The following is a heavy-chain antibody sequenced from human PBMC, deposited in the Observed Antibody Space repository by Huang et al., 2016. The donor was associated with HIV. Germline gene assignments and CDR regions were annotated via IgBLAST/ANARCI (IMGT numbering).Heavy chain of an antibody. J-gene: IGHJ6*02. D-gene: IGHD3-10*01. CDR3: ARLIGSPSFYYGLDV. Sequence: QSGAEVKKPGESLKISCKGSGYRFRSNWIGWVRQMPGKGLEWMGIIYPGDSDNRYSPSFQGQVTISADKSINTAYLQWSSLKASDTAMYYCARLIGSPSFYYGLDVWGQGTTVTVSS. V-gene: IGHV5-51*01. CDR1: GYRFRSNW. CDR2: IYPGDSDN.